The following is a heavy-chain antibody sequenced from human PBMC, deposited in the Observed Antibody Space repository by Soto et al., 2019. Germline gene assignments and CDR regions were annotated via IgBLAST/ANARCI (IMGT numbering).Heavy chain of an antibody. J-gene: IGHJ4*02. D-gene: IGHD1-26*01. CDR3: AKGYCYYFDS. Sequence: EVQLVESGGGLVQPGGSLRLSCAASGFSFRNYWMSWVRQAPGKGLEWVLSIKHDGSETYSVDSVKGRFTSSRDNAENSVYLQMHSLRAEDTAVYFCAKGYCYYFDSWGQGTLVTVSS. V-gene: IGHV3-7*03. CDR1: GFSFRNYW. CDR2: IKHDGSET.